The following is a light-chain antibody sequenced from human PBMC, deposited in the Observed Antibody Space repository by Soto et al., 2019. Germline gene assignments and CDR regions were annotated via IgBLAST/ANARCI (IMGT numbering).Light chain of an antibody. V-gene: IGKV3-15*01. Sequence: EIVMTQSPATLSVSPGERATLSCRASQSVSSNLAWYQQKPGQAPRILIYGASTRATGIPARFSGSGSGTEFTLTISSLQPEDVAAYYCQKYNSSPLTFGGGTKVDIK. J-gene: IGKJ4*01. CDR3: QKYNSSPLT. CDR1: QSVSSN. CDR2: GAS.